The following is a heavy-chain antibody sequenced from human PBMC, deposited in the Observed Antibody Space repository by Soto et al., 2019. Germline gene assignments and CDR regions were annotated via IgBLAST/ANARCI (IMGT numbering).Heavy chain of an antibody. CDR1: GYPVTAYY. J-gene: IGHJ3*02. CDR3: ARGGGVGVAGSAAFDM. D-gene: IGHD3-3*01. V-gene: IGHV1-2*02. Sequence: QLHLVQSGAVVKKPGASVTVSCSASGYPVTAYYMHWVRQAPGRGLEWMGGINPATGAAKYTQTFQGRVTMTRDTSTSTVFMELRGLTSEDRAVFYGARGGGVGVAGSAAFDMWGQGTLVTVSS. CDR2: INPATGAA.